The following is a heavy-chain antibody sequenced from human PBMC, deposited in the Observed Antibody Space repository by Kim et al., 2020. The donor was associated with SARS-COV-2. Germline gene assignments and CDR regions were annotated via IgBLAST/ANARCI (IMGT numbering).Heavy chain of an antibody. D-gene: IGHD5-18*01. Sequence: SETLSLTCTVSGGSISSYYWSWIRQPPGKGLEWIGYIYYSGSTNYNPSLKSRVTISVDTSKNQFSLKLSSVTAADTAVYYCARASGYGLRYYYYGMDVWGQGTTVTVSS. CDR1: GGSISSYY. CDR2: IYYSGST. J-gene: IGHJ6*02. V-gene: IGHV4-59*01. CDR3: ARASGYGLRYYYYGMDV.